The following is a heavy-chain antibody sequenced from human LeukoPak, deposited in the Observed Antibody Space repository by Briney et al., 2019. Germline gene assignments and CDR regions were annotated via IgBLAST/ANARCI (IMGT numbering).Heavy chain of an antibody. CDR1: GFTFDDYA. V-gene: IGHV3-9*01. D-gene: IGHD3-10*01. CDR3: AKALLSGSGSYPFDY. J-gene: IGHJ4*02. Sequence: GGSLRLSSAASGFTFDDYAMHWVRQAPGKGLEWVSGISWNSGSIGYADSVKGRFTISRDNAKNSLYLQMNSLRAEDTALYYCAKALLSGSGSYPFDYWGQGTLVTVSS. CDR2: ISWNSGSI.